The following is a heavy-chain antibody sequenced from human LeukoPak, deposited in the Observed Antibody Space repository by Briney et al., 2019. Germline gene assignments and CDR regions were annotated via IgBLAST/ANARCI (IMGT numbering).Heavy chain of an antibody. CDR3: ARRDSVRAVDI. CDR2: IYYSGST. D-gene: IGHD3-22*01. CDR1: GGSISSHY. Sequence: PSETLSLTCTVSGGSISSHYWSWIRQPPGKGLEWIGYIYYSGSTNYNPSLKSRVTISVDTSKNQFSLKLSSVTAADTAVYYCARRDSVRAVDIWGQGTMVTVSS. J-gene: IGHJ3*02. V-gene: IGHV4-59*08.